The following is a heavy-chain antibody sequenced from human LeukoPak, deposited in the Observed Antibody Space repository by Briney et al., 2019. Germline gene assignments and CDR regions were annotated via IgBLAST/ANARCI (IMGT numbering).Heavy chain of an antibody. V-gene: IGHV3-11*04. CDR2: ISNSGSNI. D-gene: IGHD2-2*01. CDR1: GFTFSDYY. CDR3: ATAGEEYQNWFDP. Sequence: PGGSLRLSCAASGFTFSDYYMSYIRQAPGKGLEWISSISNSGSNIYYADSVKGRFTISRDNAKNSLYLQMNSLRAEDTAVYYCATAGEEYQNWFDPWGQGTLVTVSS. J-gene: IGHJ5*02.